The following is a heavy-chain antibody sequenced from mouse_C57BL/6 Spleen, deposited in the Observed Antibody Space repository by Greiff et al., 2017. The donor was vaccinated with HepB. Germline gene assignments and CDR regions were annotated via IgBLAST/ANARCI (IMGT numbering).Heavy chain of an antibody. D-gene: IGHD2-3*01. V-gene: IGHV1-59*01. CDR2: IDPSDSYT. Sequence: VQLQQSGAELVRPGTSVKLSCKASGYTFTSYWMHWVKQRPGQGLEWIGVIDPSDSYTNYNQKFKGKATLTVDTSSSTAYMQLSSLTSEDSAVYYCAEMGAYRSMDYWGQGTSVTVSS. CDR1: GYTFTSYW. J-gene: IGHJ4*01. CDR3: AEMGAYRSMDY.